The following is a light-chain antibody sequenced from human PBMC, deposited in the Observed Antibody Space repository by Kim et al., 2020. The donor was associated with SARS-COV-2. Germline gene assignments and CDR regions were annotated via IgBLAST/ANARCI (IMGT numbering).Light chain of an antibody. Sequence: SVSPGQTASITCSGDNLGDKSVSWYQQKPGQSPVMVIYQDIKRPSGIPERFSGSNSGNTATLTISGTQAMDEADYYCQAWDSTTVVFGGGTQLTVL. CDR2: QDI. V-gene: IGLV3-1*01. CDR1: NLGDKS. CDR3: QAWDSTTVV. J-gene: IGLJ2*01.